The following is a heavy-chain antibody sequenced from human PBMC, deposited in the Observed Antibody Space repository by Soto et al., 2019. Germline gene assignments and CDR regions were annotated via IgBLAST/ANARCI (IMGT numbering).Heavy chain of an antibody. CDR3: ASHRYNLLTGYFTPIDY. J-gene: IGHJ4*02. CDR1: GITFSDYA. CDR2: ISYDKRNKEYA. D-gene: IGHD3-9*01. V-gene: IGHV3-30*04. Sequence: QVQLVESGGGVVQPGRSLRLSCAASGITFSDYAMHWVRQAPGKGLEWVAVISYDKRNKEYADYADSVKGRFTISRDNSRSTLYLQMNSLRSEDTAVYYCASHRYNLLTGYFTPIDYWGQGTLVSVS.